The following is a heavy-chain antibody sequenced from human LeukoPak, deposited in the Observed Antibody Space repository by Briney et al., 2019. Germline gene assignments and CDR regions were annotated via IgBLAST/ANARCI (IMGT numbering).Heavy chain of an antibody. J-gene: IGHJ4*02. CDR1: GGTFSSYA. V-gene: IGHV1-69*01. Sequence: SVKVSCKASGGTFSSYAISWVRQAPGQGLEWMGGIIPIFGTANYAQKFQGRVTITADESTSTAYMELRSLRSDDTAVYYCARDSMIVVVRYNDYWGQGTLVTVSS. CDR3: ARDSMIVVVRYNDY. CDR2: IIPIFGTA. D-gene: IGHD3-22*01.